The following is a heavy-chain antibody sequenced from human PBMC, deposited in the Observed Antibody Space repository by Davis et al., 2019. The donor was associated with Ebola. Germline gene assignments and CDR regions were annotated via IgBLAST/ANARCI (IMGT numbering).Heavy chain of an antibody. CDR2: ISAYNGNT. Sequence: ASVTVSCKASGYTFQNYAISWVRQAPGQGLEWMGWISAYNGNTNYAQILQGRVTMTTDTSTGTAYMELRSLRSDDTAVYFCARTSIVGTTTTASDIWGQGTKVTVSS. V-gene: IGHV1-18*01. J-gene: IGHJ3*02. CDR3: ARTSIVGTTTTASDI. D-gene: IGHD1-26*01. CDR1: GYTFQNYA.